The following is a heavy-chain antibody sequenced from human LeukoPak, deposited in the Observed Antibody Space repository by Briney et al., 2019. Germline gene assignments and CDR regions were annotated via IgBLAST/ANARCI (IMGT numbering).Heavy chain of an antibody. V-gene: IGHV1-2*02. CDR1: GYTFTGYY. Sequence: GASVKVSCKASGYTFTGYYMHWVRQAPGQGLEWMGWINPNSGGTNYAQKFQGRVTMTRDTSISTAYMELSRLRSDDTAVYYCARDGWSQMYYFDYWGQGTLVTVSS. D-gene: IGHD6-19*01. J-gene: IGHJ4*02. CDR2: INPNSGGT. CDR3: ARDGWSQMYYFDY.